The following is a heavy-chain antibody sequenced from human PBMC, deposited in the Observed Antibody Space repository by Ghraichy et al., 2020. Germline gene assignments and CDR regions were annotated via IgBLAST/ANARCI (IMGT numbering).Heavy chain of an antibody. Sequence: ASVKVSCKASGYTFTGYYMHWVRQAPGQGLEWMGWINPNSGGTNYAQKFQGRVTMTRDTSISTAYMELSRLRSDDTAVYYCARVKRLWFGELSLDYWGQGTLVTVSS. CDR2: INPNSGGT. J-gene: IGHJ4*02. D-gene: IGHD3-10*01. V-gene: IGHV1-2*02. CDR1: GYTFTGYY. CDR3: ARVKRLWFGELSLDY.